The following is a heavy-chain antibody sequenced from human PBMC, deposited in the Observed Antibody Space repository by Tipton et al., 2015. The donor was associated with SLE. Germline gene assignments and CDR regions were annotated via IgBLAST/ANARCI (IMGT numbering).Heavy chain of an antibody. CDR3: AGASWNYGFFDY. V-gene: IGHV4-59*08. D-gene: IGHD1-7*01. CDR2: ISYRGAT. CDR1: GGSISSHY. Sequence: TLSLTCSVSGGSISSHYWSWIRQFAGKGLEWIGYISYRGATNYNPTLKSRVTIVMDKSKNQFSLKLTTVTAADTAVYYCAGASWNYGFFDYWGQGTLVTVSS. J-gene: IGHJ4*02.